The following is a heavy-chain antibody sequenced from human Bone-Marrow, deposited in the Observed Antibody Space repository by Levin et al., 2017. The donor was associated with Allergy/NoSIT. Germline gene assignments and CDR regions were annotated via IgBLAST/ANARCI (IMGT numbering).Heavy chain of an antibody. CDR2: IDPSDSSI. CDR3: ARHRFDDSTMGY. V-gene: IGHV5-10-1*01. Sequence: PGGSLRLSCQASGYRFTNYWISWVRQMPGHGLEWMGRIDPSDSSIKYSPSFQGHVTISADESLTTASLQWNSLKASDTAMYYCARHRFDDSTMGYWGQGTLVSVSS. D-gene: IGHD3-10*01. CDR1: GYRFTNYW. J-gene: IGHJ4*02.